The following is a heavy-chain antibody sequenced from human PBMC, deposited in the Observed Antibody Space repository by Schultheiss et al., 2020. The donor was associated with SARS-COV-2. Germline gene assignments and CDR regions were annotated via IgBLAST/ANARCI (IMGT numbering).Heavy chain of an antibody. D-gene: IGHD6-13*01. V-gene: IGHV4-61*02. Sequence: SETLSLTCTVSGGSISSSSYYWGWIRQPAGKGLEWIGRIYTSGSTNYNPSLKSRVTISVDTSKNQFSLKLSSVTAADTAVYYCASSRSWQQLVYGMDVWGQGTTVTVSS. J-gene: IGHJ6*02. CDR1: GGSISSSSYY. CDR2: IYTSGST. CDR3: ASSRSWQQLVYGMDV.